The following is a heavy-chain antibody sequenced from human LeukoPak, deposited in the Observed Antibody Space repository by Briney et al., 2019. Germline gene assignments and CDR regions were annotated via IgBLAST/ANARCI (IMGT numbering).Heavy chain of an antibody. J-gene: IGHJ4*02. D-gene: IGHD3-3*01. CDR1: EFTFTTYG. V-gene: IGHV3-33*01. Sequence: PGGSLKLSCAASEFTFTTYGMHWVRQAPGKGLEWVAFIYYDGSNIYYADYVKGRFTISRDISKNTLYLQMDSLRAEDTAVYYCARGNYDFWSGYWDYWGQGTLVTVSS. CDR3: ARGNYDFWSGYWDY. CDR2: IYYDGSNI.